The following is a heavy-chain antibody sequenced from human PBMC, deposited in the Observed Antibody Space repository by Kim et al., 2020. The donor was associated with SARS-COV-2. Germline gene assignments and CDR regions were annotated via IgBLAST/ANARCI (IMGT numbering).Heavy chain of an antibody. Sequence: PPLKSRVTISVDTSKNQFSLKLSYVTAADTAVYYCARDYDYVWGSYRYIPYWGQGTLVTVSS. CDR3: ARDYDYVWGSYRYIPY. J-gene: IGHJ4*02. D-gene: IGHD3-16*02. V-gene: IGHV4-30-2*04.